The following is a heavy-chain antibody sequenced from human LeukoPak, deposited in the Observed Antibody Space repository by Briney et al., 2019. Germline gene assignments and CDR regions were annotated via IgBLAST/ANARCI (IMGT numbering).Heavy chain of an antibody. Sequence: PGGSLRLSCAASGFTFSSYAMSWVRQAPGKGLEWVSSISSSSSYIYYADSVKGRFTISRDNAKNSLYLQMNSLRAEDTAVYYCASTWVVRGVIERYFDYWGQGTLVTVSS. V-gene: IGHV3-21*01. CDR3: ASTWVVRGVIERYFDY. J-gene: IGHJ4*02. CDR2: ISSSSSYI. CDR1: GFTFSSYA. D-gene: IGHD3-10*01.